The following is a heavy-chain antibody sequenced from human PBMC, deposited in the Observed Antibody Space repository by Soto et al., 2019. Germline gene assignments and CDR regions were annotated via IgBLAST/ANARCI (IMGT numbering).Heavy chain of an antibody. J-gene: IGHJ4*02. CDR3: AREEGLYYYDDTGYYFDS. CDR2: IYYTGST. CDR1: GGSISSHH. Sequence: PSETLSLTCTVSGGSISSHHWSWIRQPPGKGLEWIGYIYYTGSTNYNPSLKSRVTISVDTSKNQFSLKLSSVAAADTAVYYCAREEGLYYYDDTGYYFDSWGQGAQVTVSS. V-gene: IGHV4-59*11. D-gene: IGHD3-22*01.